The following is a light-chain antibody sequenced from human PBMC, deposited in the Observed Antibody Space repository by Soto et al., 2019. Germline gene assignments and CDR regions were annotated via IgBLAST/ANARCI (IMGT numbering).Light chain of an antibody. CDR2: GAS. CDR3: QHYGGSPLYT. CDR1: QSVSSSY. V-gene: IGKV3-20*01. Sequence: EIVLTQSPGTLSLSPGERATLSCRASQSVSSSYLAWYQQKPGQAPGLLIYGASSRATGIPDRFSGSGSGTDFTLTISRLEPEDFAVYYCQHYGGSPLYTFGQGTKLEIK. J-gene: IGKJ2*01.